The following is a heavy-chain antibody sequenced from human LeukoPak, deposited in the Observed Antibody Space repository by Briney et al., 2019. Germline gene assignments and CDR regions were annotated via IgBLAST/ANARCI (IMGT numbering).Heavy chain of an antibody. CDR1: GFTFDDYA. CDR3: AKEGGYCSSTSCYNWFDP. CDR2: ISWNSGSI. Sequence: GRSLRLSCAASGFTFDDYAMHWVRQAPGKGLEWVSGISWNSGSIGYADSVKGRFTISRDNAKNSLYLQMNSLRAEDTALYYCAKEGGYCSSTSCYNWFDPWGQGTLVTVSS. D-gene: IGHD2-2*01. J-gene: IGHJ5*02. V-gene: IGHV3-9*01.